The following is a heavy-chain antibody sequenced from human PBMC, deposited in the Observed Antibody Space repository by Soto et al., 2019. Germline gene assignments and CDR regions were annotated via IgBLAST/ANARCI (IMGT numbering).Heavy chain of an antibody. V-gene: IGHV3-48*02. J-gene: IGHJ4*02. D-gene: IGHD3-22*01. CDR3: ARERGDSSGYYPSYFDY. CDR1: GFTFSSYS. Sequence: PGGSLRLSCAASGFTFSSYSMNWVRQAPGKGLEWVSYISSSSSTIYYADPVKGRFTISRDNAKNSLYLQMNSLRDEDTAVYYCARERGDSSGYYPSYFDYWGQGTLVTV. CDR2: ISSSSSTI.